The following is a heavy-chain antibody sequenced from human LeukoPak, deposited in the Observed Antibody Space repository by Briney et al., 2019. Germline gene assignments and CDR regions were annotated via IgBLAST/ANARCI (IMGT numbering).Heavy chain of an antibody. CDR3: ARLGVAGTTFGAFDI. J-gene: IGHJ3*02. V-gene: IGHV4-4*09. Sequence: SATLSLTCTVAGRSIGSYYWSWIRHPPRKGLEWIGYIYTSGSNNYNPSLKSRVTISVDTSKNQFSLKLSSVTAADTAVYYCARLGVAGTTFGAFDIWGQGTMVTVSS. CDR2: IYTSGSN. CDR1: GRSIGSYY. D-gene: IGHD1-1*01.